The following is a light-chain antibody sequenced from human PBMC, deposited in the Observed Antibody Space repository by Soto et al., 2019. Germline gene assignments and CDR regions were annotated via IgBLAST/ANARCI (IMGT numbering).Light chain of an antibody. Sequence: GDTITITCRASQGIWHNLAWYRQKPGKVPELLIYAASTLHSVVPSRLSGRGSGTDFTLTISSLQPEDVATYYCQKYYSVPFTVGPGTKVEIK. CDR3: QKYYSVPFT. V-gene: IGKV1-27*01. J-gene: IGKJ3*01. CDR1: QGIWHN. CDR2: AAS.